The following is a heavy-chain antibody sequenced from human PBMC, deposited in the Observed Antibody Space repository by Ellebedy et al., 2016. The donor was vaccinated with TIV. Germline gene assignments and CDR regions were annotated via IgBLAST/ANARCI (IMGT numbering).Heavy chain of an antibody. V-gene: IGHV4-39*07. CDR3: ARGLLDYDFWSGYYKGAGDYYYGMDV. CDR1: GGSISSSSYY. Sequence: SETLSLTCTVSGGSISSSSYYWGWIRQPPGKGLEWIGSIYYSGSTNYNPSLKSRVTISVDTSKNQFSLKLRSVTAADTAVYYCARGLLDYDFWSGYYKGAGDYYYGMDVWGQGTTVTVSS. CDR2: IYYSGST. D-gene: IGHD3-3*01. J-gene: IGHJ6*02.